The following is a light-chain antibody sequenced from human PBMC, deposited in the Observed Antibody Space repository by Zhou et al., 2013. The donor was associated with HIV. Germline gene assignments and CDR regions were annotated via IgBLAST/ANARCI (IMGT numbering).Light chain of an antibody. V-gene: IGKV3-11*01. CDR3: QQYNNWPPMYT. J-gene: IGKJ2*01. CDR1: QGINNY. CDR2: DAF. Sequence: EIVLTQSPATLSLSPGERATLSCRASQGINNYLAWYQQKPGQAPRLLIYDAFYRATGIPARFSGSGSGTDFTLTISSLEPEDFAVYYCQQYNNWPPMYTFGQGTKLEIK.